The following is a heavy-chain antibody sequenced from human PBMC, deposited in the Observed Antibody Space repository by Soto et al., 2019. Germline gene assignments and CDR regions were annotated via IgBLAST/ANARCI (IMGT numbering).Heavy chain of an antibody. CDR1: GGSISGGYY. CDR3: ARGVLI. Sequence: QVQLQESGPGLVKPSQTLSLTCTVSGGSISGGYYWSWIRQHPGKGLEWIGYISYSGSTNYNPSLKSRVSISVDTSKKQFSLRLSSVTAADTAVYYCARGVLIWGQGTMVTVSS. D-gene: IGHD3-3*01. V-gene: IGHV4-31*03. J-gene: IGHJ3*02. CDR2: ISYSGST.